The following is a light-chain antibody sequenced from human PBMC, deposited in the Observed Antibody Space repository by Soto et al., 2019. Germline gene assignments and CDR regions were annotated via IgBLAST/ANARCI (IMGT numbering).Light chain of an antibody. Sequence: DIQMTQSPSTLSASVGDRVTITCRASQSISSWLAWYQQKPGKAPKLLIYDASSLESGVPSRFRGSGSGTEFTLTISSLQPDDFATYYCQQYNSYSTTCGQGTKVEIK. J-gene: IGKJ1*01. CDR1: QSISSW. CDR2: DAS. CDR3: QQYNSYSTT. V-gene: IGKV1-5*01.